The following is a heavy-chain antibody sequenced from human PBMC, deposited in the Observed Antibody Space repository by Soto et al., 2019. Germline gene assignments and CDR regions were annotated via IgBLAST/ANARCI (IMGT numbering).Heavy chain of an antibody. J-gene: IGHJ6*02. D-gene: IGHD3-10*01. Sequence: GGSLRLSCATSGFTFNTYPMTWVRQAPGKGLEWVSSISSTAGRTSSYADSVKGRFAISRDFSDNTVYLQMNNLRVDDTAVYFCAKGVLSFHYGMEVWGQGTTVTVAS. V-gene: IGHV3-23*01. CDR2: ISSTAGRTS. CDR1: GFTFNTYP. CDR3: AKGVLSFHYGMEV.